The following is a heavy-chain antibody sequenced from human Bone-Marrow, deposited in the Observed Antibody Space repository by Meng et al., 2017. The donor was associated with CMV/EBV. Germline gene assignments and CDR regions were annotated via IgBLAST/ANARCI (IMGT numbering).Heavy chain of an antibody. CDR3: ARDKASGYYYYGYYFDY. Sequence: GESLKIFCAASGFTFSSYWMSWVRQAPGKGLEWVANIKQDGSEKYYVDSVKGRFTISRDNAKNSLYLQMNSLRAEDTAVYYCARDKASGYYYYGYYFDYWGQGTLVTVSS. V-gene: IGHV3-7*01. D-gene: IGHD3-22*01. CDR2: IKQDGSEK. CDR1: GFTFSSYW. J-gene: IGHJ4*02.